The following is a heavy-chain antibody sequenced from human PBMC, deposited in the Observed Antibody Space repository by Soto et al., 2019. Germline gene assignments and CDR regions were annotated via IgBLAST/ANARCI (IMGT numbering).Heavy chain of an antibody. CDR3: ARLGYDFWSGYFRVGASYYYYYMDV. Sequence: PSETLSLTCTVSGGSISRNNHYWGWIRQSPGKGLEWIGSIPFSGSTNYNPSLKSRVRISMAASMNQFSLRMSSVTAADTAVFYCARLGYDFWSGYFRVGASYYYYYMDVWGKGTTVTVSS. J-gene: IGHJ6*03. D-gene: IGHD3-3*01. V-gene: IGHV4-39*01. CDR2: IPFSGST. CDR1: GGSISRNNHY.